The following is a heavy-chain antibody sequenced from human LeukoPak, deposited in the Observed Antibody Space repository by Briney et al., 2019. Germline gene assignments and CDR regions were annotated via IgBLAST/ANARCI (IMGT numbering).Heavy chain of an antibody. Sequence: SETLSLTCTVSGVSISSGGYYWSWIRQHPGEGLEWIGYIYYSGSTYYNPSLKSRVTISVDTSKNQFSLKLSSVTAADTAVYYCARGFGDSSGYYPDYWGQGTLATVSS. CDR2: IYYSGST. V-gene: IGHV4-31*03. J-gene: IGHJ4*02. CDR3: ARGFGDSSGYYPDY. D-gene: IGHD3-22*01. CDR1: GVSISSGGYY.